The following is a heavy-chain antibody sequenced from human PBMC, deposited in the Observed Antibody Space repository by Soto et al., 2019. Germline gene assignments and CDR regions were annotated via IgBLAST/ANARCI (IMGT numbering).Heavy chain of an antibody. V-gene: IGHV1-69*13. Sequence: ASVKVSCKASGGTFSSYAISWVRQAPGQGLEWMRGIIPIFGTANYAQKFQGRVTITADESTSTAYMELSSLRSEDTAVYYCARGRRGYSGYDPSDYYYYYYGMDVWGQGTTVTVS. J-gene: IGHJ6*02. CDR1: GGTFSSYA. D-gene: IGHD5-12*01. CDR2: IIPIFGTA. CDR3: ARGRRGYSGYDPSDYYYYYYGMDV.